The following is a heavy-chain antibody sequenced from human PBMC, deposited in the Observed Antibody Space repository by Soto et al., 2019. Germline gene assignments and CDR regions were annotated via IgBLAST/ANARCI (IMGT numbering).Heavy chain of an antibody. CDR3: AKDISRGPTKNYDFWSGPDY. Sequence: EVQLVGSGGVVVQPGGSLRLSCAASGFTFDEYAMHWVRQLPGKGLEWVSLISWDGSNRYYADSVQGRFTISRDNSKYSLYLEMNSLRPEDTALYYCAKDISRGPTKNYDFWSGPDYWGQGTLVTVSS. D-gene: IGHD3-3*01. V-gene: IGHV3-43D*04. J-gene: IGHJ4*02. CDR1: GFTFDEYA. CDR2: ISWDGSNR.